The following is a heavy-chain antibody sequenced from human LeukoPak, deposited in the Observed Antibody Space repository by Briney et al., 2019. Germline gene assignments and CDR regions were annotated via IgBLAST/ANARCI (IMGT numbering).Heavy chain of an antibody. J-gene: IGHJ4*02. CDR3: ARGPALQDIVVVVADSIDY. V-gene: IGHV4-34*01. CDR2: INHSGST. D-gene: IGHD2-15*01. Sequence: SETLSLTCAVYGGSFSGYYWSWIRQPPGKGLEWIGEINHSGSTNYNPSLKSRVTISVDTSKNQFSLKLSSVTAADTAVYYCARGPALQDIVVVVADSIDYWAREPWSPSPQ. CDR1: GGSFSGYY.